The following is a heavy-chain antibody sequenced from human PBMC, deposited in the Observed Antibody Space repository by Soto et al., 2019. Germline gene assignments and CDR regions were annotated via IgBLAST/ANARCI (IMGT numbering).Heavy chain of an antibody. D-gene: IGHD3-10*01. CDR2: ISANSGNT. V-gene: IGHV1-8*02. Sequence: GASVKVSCKASGYTFTSYGISWVRQAPGQGLEWMGWISANSGNTGYAQKFQGRVTMTRNTSISTAYMELSSLRSEDTAVYYCARGLAGRNKGYWGQGTLVTVSS. CDR1: GYTFTSYG. J-gene: IGHJ4*02. CDR3: ARGLAGRNKGY.